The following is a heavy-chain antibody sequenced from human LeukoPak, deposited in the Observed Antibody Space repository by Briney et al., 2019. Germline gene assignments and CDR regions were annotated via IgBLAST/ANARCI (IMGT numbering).Heavy chain of an antibody. V-gene: IGHV4-39*01. J-gene: IGHJ4*02. CDR2: MYYGGTT. D-gene: IGHD3-22*01. CDR3: ATGKFSGYYDY. Sequence: SETLSLTCTVSGGSLGSSTNYGGWDRQTPGKGMEWIGSMYYGGTTYYNPSLKSRLTLSVDTSKNQISLRLHSVTAADSAVYFCATGKFSGYYDYWGQGTLVTVSS. CDR1: GGSLGSSTNY.